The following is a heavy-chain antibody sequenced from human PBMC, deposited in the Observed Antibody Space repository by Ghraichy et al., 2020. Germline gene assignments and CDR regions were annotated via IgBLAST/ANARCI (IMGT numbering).Heavy chain of an antibody. V-gene: IGHV3-23*01. J-gene: IGHJ5*02. CDR1: GFPFSSYA. D-gene: IGHD2-15*01. Sequence: GGSLRLSCAASGFPFSSYAMSWVRQTPGKGLEWVSSISFSGANTYYAVSVKGRFTISRDNSKNTLYLQMNSLRADETAVYYCAKAWGYCSAATCPSYNWFDPWGQGTLVTVSS. CDR3: AKAWGYCSAATCPSYNWFDP. CDR2: ISFSGANT.